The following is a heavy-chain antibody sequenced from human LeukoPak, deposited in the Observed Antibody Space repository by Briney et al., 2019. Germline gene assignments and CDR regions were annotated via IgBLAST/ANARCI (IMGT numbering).Heavy chain of an antibody. Sequence: GGSLRLSCAASGFTFSSCVMTWVRQAPGKGLEWVPGTSGSGRNTYYADSVKGRFTISRDNSNNMLYLQMNGLRAEDTAVYYCAKAACGSECYYFMDVWGKGTTVTI. J-gene: IGHJ6*03. CDR3: AKAACGSECYYFMDV. CDR2: TSGSGRNT. V-gene: IGHV3-23*01. CDR1: GFTFSSCV. D-gene: IGHD2-21*01.